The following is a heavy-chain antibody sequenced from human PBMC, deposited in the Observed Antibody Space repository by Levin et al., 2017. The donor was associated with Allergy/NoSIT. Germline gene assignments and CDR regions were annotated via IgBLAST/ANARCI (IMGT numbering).Heavy chain of an antibody. CDR2: ISSRSSYI. D-gene: IGHD5-18*01. Sequence: EASVKVSCAASGFTFSSYSMNWVRQAPGKGLEWVSSISSRSSYIYYADSVKGRFTISRDNAKNSLYLQMNSLRAEDTAVYYCARVVDTAHFDYWGQGTLVTVSS. V-gene: IGHV3-21*01. J-gene: IGHJ4*02. CDR1: GFTFSSYS. CDR3: ARVVDTAHFDY.